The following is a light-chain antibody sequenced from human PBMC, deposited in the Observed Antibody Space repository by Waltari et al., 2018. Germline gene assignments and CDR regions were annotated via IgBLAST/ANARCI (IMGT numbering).Light chain of an antibody. CDR1: QSISNW. CDR2: NAS. V-gene: IGKV1-5*03. CDR3: QQYQSYPRPS. Sequence: DVQLTQSPSTLSACVGDRVTITCRASQSISNWLAWYQQSPGKAPKLLIYNASTLESGVPSRFSGSGSETEVTLTISSLQPDDFASYYCQQYQSYPRPSFGQGTKLEI. J-gene: IGKJ2*03.